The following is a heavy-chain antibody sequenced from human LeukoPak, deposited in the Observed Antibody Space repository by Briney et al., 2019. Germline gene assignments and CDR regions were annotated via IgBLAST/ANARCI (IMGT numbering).Heavy chain of an antibody. Sequence: PSQTLSLTCAVSGGSISSGGYSWSWIRQPPGKGLEWIGYIYHSGSTYYNPSPKSRVTISVDTSKNQFSLKLSSVTAADTAVYYCASERVVPAAHFDYWGQGTLVTVSS. D-gene: IGHD2-2*01. J-gene: IGHJ4*02. CDR3: ASERVVPAAHFDY. CDR1: GGSISSGGYS. CDR2: IYHSGST. V-gene: IGHV4-30-2*01.